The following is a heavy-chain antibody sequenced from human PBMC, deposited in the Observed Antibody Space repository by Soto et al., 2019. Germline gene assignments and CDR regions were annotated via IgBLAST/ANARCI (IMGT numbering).Heavy chain of an antibody. Sequence: QVQLVQSGAEVKKPGSSVKVSCKASGGTFSSSAISWVRQAPGQGLEWLGGIIPIFGTANYAQKFQGRVTITSDESTSTADMELSSLRSEDTAVYYLASGQYTETLADYYYGMEFWGRGTNVTVSS. D-gene: IGHD1-1*01. V-gene: IGHV1-69*01. CDR1: GGTFSSSA. J-gene: IGHJ6*02. CDR3: ASGQYTETLADYYYGMEF. CDR2: IIPIFGTA.